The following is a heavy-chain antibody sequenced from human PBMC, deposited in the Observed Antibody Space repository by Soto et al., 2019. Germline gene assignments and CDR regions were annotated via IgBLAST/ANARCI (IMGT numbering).Heavy chain of an antibody. CDR2: IYYSGST. CDR1: GGSISSGGYY. D-gene: IGHD2-15*01. Sequence: SETLSLTCTVSGGSISSGGYYWSWIRQHPGKGLEWIGYIYYSGSTYYNPSLKSRVTISVDTSKNQFSLKLSSVTAADTAVYYCARDHYCSGGSCYWFGGMDVWGQGTTVTVSS. V-gene: IGHV4-31*03. J-gene: IGHJ6*02. CDR3: ARDHYCSGGSCYWFGGMDV.